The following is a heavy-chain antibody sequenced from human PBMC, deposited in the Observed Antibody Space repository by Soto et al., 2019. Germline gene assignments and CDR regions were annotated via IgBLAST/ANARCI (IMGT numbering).Heavy chain of an antibody. CDR1: GASISSNY. CDR3: ARHSPLAAGGAFEF. Sequence: QVQLQESGPGLVKPSETLSLTCTVSGASISSNYWSWIRQPPGKGLECIGYFSYSGSTNYNPSLKRRGTISLDTSRNQFSLKLPSVTATDTAMYYCARHSPLAAGGAFEFWGQGMMVTVSS. V-gene: IGHV4-59*08. D-gene: IGHD6-13*01. CDR2: FSYSGST. J-gene: IGHJ3*01.